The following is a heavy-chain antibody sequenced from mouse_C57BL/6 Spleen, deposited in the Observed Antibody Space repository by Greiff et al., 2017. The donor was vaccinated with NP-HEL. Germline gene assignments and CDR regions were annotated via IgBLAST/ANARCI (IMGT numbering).Heavy chain of an antibody. CDR2: ISSGGDYI. V-gene: IGHV5-9-1*02. D-gene: IGHD2-10*02. CDR1: GFTFSSYA. Sequence: EVQRVESGEGLVKPGGSLKLSCAASGFTFSSYAMSWVRQTPEKRLEWVAYISSGGDYIYYADTVKGRFTISRDNARNTLYLQMSSLKSEDTAMYYCTREGYGNWGAYWGQGTTLTVSS. CDR3: TREGYGNWGAY. J-gene: IGHJ2*01.